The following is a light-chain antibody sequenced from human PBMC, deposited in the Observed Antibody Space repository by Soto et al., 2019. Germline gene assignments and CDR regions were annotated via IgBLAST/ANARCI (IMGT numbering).Light chain of an antibody. Sequence: DIQMTQSPPTVSAFVGDRVTFSCRASQNIGYWLAWYQEKPGQAPALLIEKTASLQSGVASRFYGSGSRPDFPLTITSLQTDDVGTYYCQQYSRYWTFGPGTKVEIK. J-gene: IGKJ1*01. CDR2: KTA. CDR3: QQYSRYWT. V-gene: IGKV1-5*03. CDR1: QNIGYW.